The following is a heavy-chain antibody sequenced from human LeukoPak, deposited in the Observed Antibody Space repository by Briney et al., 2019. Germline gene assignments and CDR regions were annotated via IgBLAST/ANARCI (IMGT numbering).Heavy chain of an antibody. V-gene: IGHV4-61*02. CDR2: IYTSGST. J-gene: IGHJ6*03. Sequence: PPQTLSLTCTVSGGSISSGSYYWSWIRQPAGKGLEWIGRIYTSGSTNYNPSLKSRVTISVDTSKNQFSLKLSSVTAADTAVYYCARGVVYYYYMDVWGKGTTVTISS. CDR1: GGSISSGSYY. CDR3: ARGVVYYYYMDV.